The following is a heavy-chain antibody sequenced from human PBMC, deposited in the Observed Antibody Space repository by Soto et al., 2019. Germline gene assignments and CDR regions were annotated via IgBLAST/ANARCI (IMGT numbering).Heavy chain of an antibody. J-gene: IGHJ4*02. Sequence: SVTLSLTCAVYGGSFNGYYWSWIRQPPGKGLEWIGEINHSGSTNYNPSLKSRVTLSVDTSKNQFSLKLSSVTAADTAVYYCARDYYDSSGYSWGEFVYWGQGTLVS. V-gene: IGHV4-34*01. D-gene: IGHD3-22*01. CDR2: INHSGST. CDR1: GGSFNGYY. CDR3: ARDYYDSSGYSWGEFVY.